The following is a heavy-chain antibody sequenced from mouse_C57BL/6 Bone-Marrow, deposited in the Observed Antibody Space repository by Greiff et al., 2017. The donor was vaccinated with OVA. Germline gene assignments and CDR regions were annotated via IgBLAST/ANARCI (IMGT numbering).Heavy chain of an antibody. V-gene: IGHV5-4*03. CDR3: ARGWLLRYFDY. CDR2: ISDGGSYT. J-gene: IGHJ2*01. Sequence: EVKLVESGGGLVKPGGSLKLSCAASGFTFSSYAMSWVRQTPEKRLEWVATISDGGSYTYYPDNVKGRFTISRDNAKNNLYLQMSHLKSEDTAMYYCARGWLLRYFDYWGQGTTLTVSS. CDR1: GFTFSSYA. D-gene: IGHD2-3*01.